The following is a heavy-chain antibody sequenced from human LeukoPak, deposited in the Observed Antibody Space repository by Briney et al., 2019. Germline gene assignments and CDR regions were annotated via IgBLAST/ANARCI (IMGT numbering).Heavy chain of an antibody. CDR3: ARDGYSGSAFDI. V-gene: IGHV4-30-2*01. CDR2: IYHSGST. D-gene: IGHD5-18*01. J-gene: IGHJ3*02. CDR1: GGSISSGGYS. Sequence: SQTLSLTCAVSGGSISSGGYSWSWIRQPPGKGLEWIGYIYHSGSTYYNPSLKSRVTISVDTSKNQFSLKLSSVTAADTAVYYCARDGYSGSAFDIWGQGTMVTVSS.